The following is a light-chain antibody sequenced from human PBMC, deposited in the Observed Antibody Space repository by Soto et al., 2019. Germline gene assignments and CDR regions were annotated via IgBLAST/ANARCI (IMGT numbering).Light chain of an antibody. J-gene: IGKJ1*01. CDR1: QNINTW. Sequence: DIQMTQSPSTLSAFVGDRVTITCRASQNINTWLAWYQQKPGKAPKLLIYKASTLESGVPSRFSGSGSGTDFTLTISSLQPDDFATYYCQQYNSYRSFGQGTKVEIK. CDR2: KAS. V-gene: IGKV1-5*03. CDR3: QQYNSYRS.